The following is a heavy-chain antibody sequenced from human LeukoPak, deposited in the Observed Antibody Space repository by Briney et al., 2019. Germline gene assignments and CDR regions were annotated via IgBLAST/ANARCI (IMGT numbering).Heavy chain of an antibody. V-gene: IGHV1-18*01. CDR3: ARAGYCSGGSCHTGAFDI. CDR1: VYTFTSYG. Sequence: ASVNVSCKASVYTFTSYGITWVRQAPGQGLEWMGWISPYNDNANYAQKLQGRVTMTTDTSTSTAYMELRSLRSDDTAVYYCARAGYCSGGSCHTGAFDIWGQGTMVTGSS. D-gene: IGHD2-15*01. J-gene: IGHJ3*02. CDR2: ISPYNDNA.